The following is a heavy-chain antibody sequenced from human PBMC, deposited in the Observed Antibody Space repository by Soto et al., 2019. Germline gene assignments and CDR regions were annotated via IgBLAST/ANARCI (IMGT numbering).Heavy chain of an antibody. V-gene: IGHV4-31*03. CDR1: GGSISSGGYY. D-gene: IGHD3-3*01. J-gene: IGHJ4*02. Sequence: PSETLSLTCTVSGGSISSGGYYWSWIRQHPGKGLEWIGYIYYSGSTYYNPSLKSRVTISVDTSKNQFSLKLSSVTAADTAVYYCARGLTPDFWSGYFFDYWGQGTLVTVSS. CDR3: ARGLTPDFWSGYFFDY. CDR2: IYYSGST.